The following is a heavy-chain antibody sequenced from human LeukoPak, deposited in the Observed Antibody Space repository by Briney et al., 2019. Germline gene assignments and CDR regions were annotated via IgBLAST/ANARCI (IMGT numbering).Heavy chain of an antibody. Sequence: ASVKVSCKASGYTFTSYDINWVRQATGQGLEWMGSMNANSGNTGYAQKFQGRVTITRHTSISTAYMELSSLRSEDTAVYYCARGPVDDCSGGSCYSGYYYMDVWGKGTTVTVSS. J-gene: IGHJ6*03. V-gene: IGHV1-8*03. CDR1: GYTFTSYD. CDR3: ARGPVDDCSGGSCYSGYYYMDV. CDR2: MNANSGNT. D-gene: IGHD2-15*01.